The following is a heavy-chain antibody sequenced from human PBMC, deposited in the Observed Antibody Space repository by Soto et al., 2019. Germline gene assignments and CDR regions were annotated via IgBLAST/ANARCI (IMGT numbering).Heavy chain of an antibody. CDR1: GFSLSTSGVG. V-gene: IGHV2-5*01. D-gene: IGHD6-19*01. J-gene: IGHJ5*02. Sequence: QITLKESGPTLVKRTQTLTLTCTFSGFSLSTSGVGVGWIRQPPGKALEWLALIYWNDDKRYSPSLKSRLTITKYTSKDQVVLTMTNMDPVDTATYYCAHRPVRDSSGWYDWFDPWGQGTLVTVSS. CDR3: AHRPVRDSSGWYDWFDP. CDR2: IYWNDDK.